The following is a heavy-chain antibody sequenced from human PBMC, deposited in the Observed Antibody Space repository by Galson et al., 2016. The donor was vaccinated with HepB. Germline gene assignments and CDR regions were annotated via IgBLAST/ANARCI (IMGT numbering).Heavy chain of an antibody. D-gene: IGHD6-13*01. J-gene: IGHJ6*02. CDR2: IIPMFGTP. V-gene: IGHV1-69*13. CDR1: GYTFRNYV. Sequence: SVKVSCKASGYTFRNYVISWVRQAPGQGLEWMGGIIPMFGTPYYAHNFRGRVTINADESTSTGYMALSSLRSEDTAVYYCARSAPSGLNHHYYYGMDVGGQGTTVTVSS. CDR3: ARSAPSGLNHHYYYGMDV.